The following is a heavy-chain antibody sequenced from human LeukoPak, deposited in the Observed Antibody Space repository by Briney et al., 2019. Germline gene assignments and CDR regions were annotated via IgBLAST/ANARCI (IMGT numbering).Heavy chain of an antibody. Sequence: PGGSLRLSCAASGFTFSTYGMHWVRQASGKGLEWVAFIRYDGSNKYYADSVKGRFTISRDNSKNTVYLQMNSLRAEDTAVYYCAAPGVPAATYYFDYWGQGTLVTVSS. D-gene: IGHD2-2*01. J-gene: IGHJ4*02. V-gene: IGHV3-30*02. CDR1: GFTFSTYG. CDR3: AAPGVPAATYYFDY. CDR2: IRYDGSNK.